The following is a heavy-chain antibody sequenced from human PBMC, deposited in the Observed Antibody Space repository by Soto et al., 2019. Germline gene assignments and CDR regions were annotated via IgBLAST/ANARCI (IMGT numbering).Heavy chain of an antibody. V-gene: IGHV3-33*01. CDR1: GFTFSSYG. J-gene: IGHJ4*02. CDR2: IWYDGSNK. D-gene: IGHD6-13*01. Sequence: QVQLVESGGGVVQPGRSLRLSCAASGFTFSSYGMHWVRQAPGKGLEWVAVIWYDGSNKYYADSVKGRFTISRDNSKNTLYLQMNSLRAEDTAVYYCARAPAGAAAGEEAVDYWGQVTLVTVSS. CDR3: ARAPAGAAAGEEAVDY.